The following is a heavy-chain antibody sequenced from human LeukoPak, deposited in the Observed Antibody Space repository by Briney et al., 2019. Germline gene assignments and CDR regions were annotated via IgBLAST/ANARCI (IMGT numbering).Heavy chain of an antibody. CDR1: GFTFSSYA. CDR3: AKPSIAVAPDGDNGYY. Sequence: PGGTLRLSCAASGFTFSSYAMSWVRQAPGKGLEWVSAISGSGGSTYYADSVKGRFTISRDNSKNTLYLQMNSLRAEDTAVYYCAKPSIAVAPDGDNGYYWGQGTLVTVSS. V-gene: IGHV3-23*01. D-gene: IGHD6-19*01. J-gene: IGHJ4*02. CDR2: ISGSGGST.